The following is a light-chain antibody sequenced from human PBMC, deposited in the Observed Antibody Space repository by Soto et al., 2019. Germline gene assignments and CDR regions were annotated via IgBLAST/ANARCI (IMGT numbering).Light chain of an antibody. Sequence: DIQMTQSPSSLSASVGDRVTISCRASQSISTYLNWYQQKPGKAPELMIFAASSLQSGVPSRFSGSGSETDFTLTIITLQPEDFATYYCQQSYSPPPITFGQGTRLEIK. J-gene: IGKJ5*01. V-gene: IGKV1-39*01. CDR2: AAS. CDR3: QQSYSPPPIT. CDR1: QSISTY.